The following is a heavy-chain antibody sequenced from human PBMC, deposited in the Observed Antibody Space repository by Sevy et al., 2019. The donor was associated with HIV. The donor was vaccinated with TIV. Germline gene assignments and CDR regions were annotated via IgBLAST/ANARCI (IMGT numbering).Heavy chain of an antibody. Sequence: SETLSLTCTVSGGSISSYYWSWIRQPPGKGLEWIGYIYYSGSTNYNPSLKSRVTISVDTSKNQFSLKLSSVTAADTAVYYCAGAVPAAKSQWFDPWGQGTLVTVSS. CDR3: AGAVPAAKSQWFDP. V-gene: IGHV4-59*01. CDR2: IYYSGST. D-gene: IGHD2-2*01. J-gene: IGHJ5*02. CDR1: GGSISSYY.